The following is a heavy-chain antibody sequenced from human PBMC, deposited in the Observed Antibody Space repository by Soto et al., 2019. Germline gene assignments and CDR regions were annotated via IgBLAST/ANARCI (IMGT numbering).Heavy chain of an antibody. CDR2: INTNTGNP. V-gene: IGHV7-4-1*01. Sequence: QVQLVQSGSELKKPGASVKVSCKASGYTFTSYAMNWVRQAPGQGLEWMGWINTNTGNPTYAQGFTGRFVFSVDTSVSTAYLQICSLKAEDTAVYYCARGPPQLVHNWFDPWGQGTLVTVSS. J-gene: IGHJ5*02. D-gene: IGHD6-13*01. CDR1: GYTFTSYA. CDR3: ARGPPQLVHNWFDP.